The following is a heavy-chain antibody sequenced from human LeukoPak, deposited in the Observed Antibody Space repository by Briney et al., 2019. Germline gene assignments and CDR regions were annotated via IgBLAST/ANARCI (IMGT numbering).Heavy chain of an antibody. D-gene: IGHD6-13*01. J-gene: IGHJ4*02. V-gene: IGHV4-61*08. CDR3: ARVEFDGIAAAGSLDY. Sequence: SQTLSLTCTVSGGSISSGGYYWSWIRQPPGKGLEWIGYIYYSGSTNYNPSLKSRVTISVDTSKNQFSLKLSSVTAADTAVYYCARVEFDGIAAAGSLDYWGQGTLVTVSS. CDR2: IYYSGST. CDR1: GGSISSGGYY.